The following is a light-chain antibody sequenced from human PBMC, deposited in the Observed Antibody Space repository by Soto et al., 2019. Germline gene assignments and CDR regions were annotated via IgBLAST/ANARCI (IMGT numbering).Light chain of an antibody. CDR1: SSNIGSNT. V-gene: IGLV1-44*01. Sequence: QPVLTQAPSASGTPGQRVTISCSGSSSNIGSNTVSWYQQVPGTAPKLLIYSNDQRPSGVPDRFSGSKSGTSASLAIGGLQSEDEADYYCAAWDGSLNVWVFGGGTKLTVL. J-gene: IGLJ3*02. CDR3: AAWDGSLNVWV. CDR2: SND.